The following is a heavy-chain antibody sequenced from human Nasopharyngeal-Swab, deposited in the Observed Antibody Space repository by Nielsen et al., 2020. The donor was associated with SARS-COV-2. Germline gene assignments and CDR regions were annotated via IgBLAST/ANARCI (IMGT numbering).Heavy chain of an antibody. Sequence: SQTLSLTGAVYGGSFSGYYWSWIRQPPGKGLEWIGEINHSGSTNYNPSLKSRVTISVDTSKNQFSLKLSSVTAADTAVYYCARATPEYDILTGYLGWGQGTLVTVSS. CDR1: GGSFSGYY. V-gene: IGHV4-34*01. J-gene: IGHJ4*02. D-gene: IGHD3-9*01. CDR3: ARATPEYDILTGYLG. CDR2: INHSGST.